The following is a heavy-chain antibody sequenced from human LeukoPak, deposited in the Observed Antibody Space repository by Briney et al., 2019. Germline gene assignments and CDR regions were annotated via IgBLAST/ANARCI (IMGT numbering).Heavy chain of an antibody. V-gene: IGHV3-74*01. CDR3: ARSLGGYAGYYYYYGMDV. CDR1: GFTFSSYW. D-gene: IGHD5-12*01. J-gene: IGHJ6*02. Sequence: PGGSLRLSCAASGFTFSSYWMHWVRHAPGKGLVWVSRINSDGSSTSYADSVKGRFTISRDNAKNTLYLQMNSLRAEDTAVYYCARSLGGYAGYYYYYGMDVWGQGTTVTVSS. CDR2: INSDGSST.